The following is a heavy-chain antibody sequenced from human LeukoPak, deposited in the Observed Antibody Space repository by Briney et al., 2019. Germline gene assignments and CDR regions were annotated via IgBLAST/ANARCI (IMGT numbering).Heavy chain of an antibody. CDR1: GGSISSPY. J-gene: IGHJ6*02. CDR2: IYYSGST. Sequence: SETLSLTCTVSGGSISSPYWSWIRQPPGKGLEWIGYIYYSGSTNYNPSLKSRVTIPVDTSKNQFSLKLSSVTAADTAVYYCARTSSGFRYGMDVWGQGTTVTVSS. CDR3: ARTSSGFRYGMDV. D-gene: IGHD3-10*01. V-gene: IGHV4-59*11.